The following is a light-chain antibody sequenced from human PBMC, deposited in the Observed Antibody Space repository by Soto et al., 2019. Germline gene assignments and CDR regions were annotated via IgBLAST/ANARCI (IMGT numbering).Light chain of an antibody. J-gene: IGKJ5*01. CDR2: AAS. Sequence: DIQMTQSPSSLSASVGDRVTITCRASQSIRSYLNWYQQKPGKAPKLLIYAASSLQSGVPSRFSGNGSGTDFTLPISSLQPEDFSTYYCQQSYSTLGTFGQGTRLEIK. CDR3: QQSYSTLGT. V-gene: IGKV1-39*01. CDR1: QSIRSY.